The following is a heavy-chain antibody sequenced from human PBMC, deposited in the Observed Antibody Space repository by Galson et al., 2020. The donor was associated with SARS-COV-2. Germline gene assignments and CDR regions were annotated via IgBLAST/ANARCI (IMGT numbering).Heavy chain of an antibody. D-gene: IGHD2-21*01. V-gene: IGHV4-39*01. CDR3: ARGGNPYCPYYYYGMDV. J-gene: IGHJ6*02. CDR1: GGSISSSSYY. Sequence: SETLSLTCTVSGGSISSSSYYWGWIRQPPGKGLEWIGSIYYSGSTYYNPSLKSRVTISVDTSKNQFSLKLSSVTAADTDVYYCARGGNPYCPYYYYGMDVWGQGTTVIVSS. CDR2: IYYSGST.